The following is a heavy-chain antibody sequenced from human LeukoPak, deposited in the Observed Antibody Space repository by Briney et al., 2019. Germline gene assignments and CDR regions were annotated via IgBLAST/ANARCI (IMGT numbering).Heavy chain of an antibody. V-gene: IGHV5-51*01. Sequence: GASLQISCKGSGYSFTSYWIGWVRQVPGKGVEWMGIIYPGDSDTRYSPSFQGQVTISADKSISTAYLQWSSLKASDTAMYYCARSHGYYDSSGPIDYWGQGTLVTVSS. J-gene: IGHJ4*02. D-gene: IGHD3-22*01. CDR2: IYPGDSDT. CDR1: GYSFTSYW. CDR3: ARSHGYYDSSGPIDY.